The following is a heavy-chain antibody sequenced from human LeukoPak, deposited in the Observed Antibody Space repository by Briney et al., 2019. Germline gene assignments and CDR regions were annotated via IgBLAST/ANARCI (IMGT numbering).Heavy chain of an antibody. CDR3: ARDQGGIAAAGTVGWFDP. CDR2: IWYDGSNK. Sequence: GGSLRLSCAASGFTFSNYGMHWVRQAPGKGLEWVAVIWYDGSNKYYADSVKGRFTISRDNSKNTLYLQMNSLRAEDTALYYCARDQGGIAAAGTVGWFDPWGPGTLVTVSS. D-gene: IGHD6-13*01. V-gene: IGHV3-33*01. J-gene: IGHJ5*02. CDR1: GFTFSNYG.